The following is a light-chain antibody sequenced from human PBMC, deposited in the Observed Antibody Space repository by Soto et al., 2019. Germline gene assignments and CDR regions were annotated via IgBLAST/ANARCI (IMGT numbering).Light chain of an antibody. CDR3: CSYADSYTWV. Sequence: QSALTQPRSVSGSPGQSVTISCTGTSSDVGAYNYVSWYQQYPTKAPKLMIYDVNKRPSGVPDRFSGSKSGNTASLTISGLQADDEADYYCCSYADSYTWVFGTGTKLTVL. CDR2: DVN. V-gene: IGLV2-11*01. J-gene: IGLJ1*01. CDR1: SSDVGAYNY.